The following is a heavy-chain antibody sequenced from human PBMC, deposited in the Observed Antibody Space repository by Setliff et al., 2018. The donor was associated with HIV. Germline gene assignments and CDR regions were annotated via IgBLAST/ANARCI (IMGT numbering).Heavy chain of an antibody. D-gene: IGHD5-12*01. V-gene: IGHV3-74*01. CDR2: INSDGSTT. J-gene: IGHJ6*03. CDR3: ARISVASRYNSDMDV. Sequence: GGSLRLSCEASEFTFSDSWMHWVRQVPGQGLVWVSTINSDGSTTSYADSVKGRFTISRDNSKNTLFLQLNTLRPEDTAVYYCARISVASRYNSDMDVWGKGTTVTVSS. CDR1: EFTFSDSW.